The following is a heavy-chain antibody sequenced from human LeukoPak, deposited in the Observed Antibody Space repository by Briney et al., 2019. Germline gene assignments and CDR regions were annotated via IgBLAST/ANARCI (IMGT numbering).Heavy chain of an antibody. CDR3: ARALVGAATLSY. J-gene: IGHJ4*02. V-gene: IGHV5-51*01. D-gene: IGHD1-26*01. CDR1: GYSFTTYW. CDR2: IYPGGSDT. Sequence: GESLKISCKGSGYSFTTYWIAWVRQMPGKGLEWMGVIYPGGSDTRYSPSFQGQVTLSADKSISTAYLQWSSLKASDTAIYYCARALVGAATLSYWGQGTLVTVSS.